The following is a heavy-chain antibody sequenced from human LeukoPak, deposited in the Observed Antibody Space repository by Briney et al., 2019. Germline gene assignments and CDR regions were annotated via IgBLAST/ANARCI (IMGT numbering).Heavy chain of an antibody. CDR1: GFTFSSYA. Sequence: GGSLRLSCAASGFTFSSYAMTWVRQAPGKGLEWVSVIGYSGGDIQYADSVKGRFTISRDNSKNTLYLQMNSLRVEDTAVYYCAKYAPPTTVVTRFFDYWGQGTLVTVSS. CDR3: AKYAPPTTVVTRFFDY. D-gene: IGHD4-23*01. V-gene: IGHV3-23*01. J-gene: IGHJ4*02. CDR2: IGYSGGDI.